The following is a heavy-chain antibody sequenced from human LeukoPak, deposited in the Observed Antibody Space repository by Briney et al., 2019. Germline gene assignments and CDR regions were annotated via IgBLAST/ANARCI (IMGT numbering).Heavy chain of an antibody. V-gene: IGHV4-59*06. CDR3: ARVVLYYDSRGGFDY. CDR1: GGSVSGYY. Sequence: IPSETLSLTCTVSGGSVSGYYWTWIRQPPGKGLEWIGYIYYSGSTYYNPSLKSRVTISVDTSKNQFSLKLSSVTAADTAVYYCARVVLYYDSRGGFDYWGQGTLVTVSS. D-gene: IGHD3-22*01. J-gene: IGHJ4*02. CDR2: IYYSGST.